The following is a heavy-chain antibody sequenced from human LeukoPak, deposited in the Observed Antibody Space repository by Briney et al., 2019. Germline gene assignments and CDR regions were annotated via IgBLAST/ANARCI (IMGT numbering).Heavy chain of an antibody. CDR1: GFTFGDYA. CDR3: TRTKYYFDY. J-gene: IGHJ4*02. V-gene: IGHV3-49*04. CDR2: IRSKAYGGTT. Sequence: PGRSLRLSCTASGFTFGDYAMSWVRQAPGKGLEWVGFIRSKAYGGTTEYAASVKGRFTISRDDSKSIAYLQMNSLKTEDTAVYYCTRTKYYFDYWGQGTQVTVSS.